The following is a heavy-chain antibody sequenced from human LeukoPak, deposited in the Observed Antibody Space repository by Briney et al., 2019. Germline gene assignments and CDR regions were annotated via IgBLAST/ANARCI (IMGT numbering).Heavy chain of an antibody. J-gene: IGHJ4*02. Sequence: GGSLRLSCEASGFSFSSFWMHWVRHAPGEGLVWVSRLNEDGGITNYADFAKGRFTISRDNAGNTLYLQMNSLSADDTAVYYCTRDIGGRSAYWGQGTLVTVSS. CDR3: TRDIGGRSAY. V-gene: IGHV3-74*01. D-gene: IGHD3-16*01. CDR1: GFSFSSFW. CDR2: LNEDGGIT.